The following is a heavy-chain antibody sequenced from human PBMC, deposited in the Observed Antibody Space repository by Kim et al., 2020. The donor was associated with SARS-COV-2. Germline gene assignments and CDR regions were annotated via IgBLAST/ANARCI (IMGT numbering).Heavy chain of an antibody. D-gene: IGHD1-26*01. J-gene: IGHJ4*02. CDR1: EFTFRSYA. Sequence: GGSLRLFCAASEFTFRSYAMSWVRQAPGKGLEWVSSIGTTGNTYYADSVKGRFTIARDNSKNTLYLQMNSLRAEDTAIYYCAKRSPSGTYYFDYWGQGTLVTVSS. CDR2: IGTTGNT. CDR3: AKRSPSGTYYFDY. V-gene: IGHV3-23*01.